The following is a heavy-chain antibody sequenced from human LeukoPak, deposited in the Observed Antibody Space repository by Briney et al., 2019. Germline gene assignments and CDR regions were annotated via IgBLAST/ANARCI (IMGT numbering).Heavy chain of an antibody. CDR3: AELGITMIGGV. V-gene: IGHV3-48*04. CDR1: GFTFSSYW. J-gene: IGHJ6*04. Sequence: GGSLRLSCAAPGFTFSSYWMSWVRQAPGKGLEWVSYISSSGSTIYYADSVKGRFTISRDNAKNSLYLQMNSLRAEDTAVYYCAELGITMIGGVWGKGTTVTISS. CDR2: ISSSGSTI. D-gene: IGHD3-10*02.